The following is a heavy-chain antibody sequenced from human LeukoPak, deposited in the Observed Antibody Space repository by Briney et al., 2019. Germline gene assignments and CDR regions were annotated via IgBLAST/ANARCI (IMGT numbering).Heavy chain of an antibody. V-gene: IGHV4-59*08. D-gene: IGHD2-2*01. Sequence: PSETLSLTCTVSGGSISSYYWSWIRQPPGKGLEWIGYIYYSGSTNYNPSLKSRVTISVDTSKNQFSLKLSSVTAADTAVYYCARGADIVVVPAARDAFDIWGQGTMVTVSS. CDR1: GGSISSYY. CDR2: IYYSGST. CDR3: ARGADIVVVPAARDAFDI. J-gene: IGHJ3*02.